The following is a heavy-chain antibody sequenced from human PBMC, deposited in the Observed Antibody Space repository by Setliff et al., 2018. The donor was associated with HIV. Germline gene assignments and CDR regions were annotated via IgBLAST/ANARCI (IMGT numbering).Heavy chain of an antibody. CDR3: ARQLSNSLDF. CDR2: IGPNHGDT. D-gene: IGHD7-27*01. CDR1: GYTFTDYF. V-gene: IGHV1-2*02. Sequence: GASVKVSCKASGYTFTDYFIHWVRQAPGQGLEWMGWIGPNHGDTRLTETFRGRVTMTRDTSLNTAYVELSGLRSDDTAVYFCARQLSNSLDFWGQVTLVTVS. J-gene: IGHJ4*02.